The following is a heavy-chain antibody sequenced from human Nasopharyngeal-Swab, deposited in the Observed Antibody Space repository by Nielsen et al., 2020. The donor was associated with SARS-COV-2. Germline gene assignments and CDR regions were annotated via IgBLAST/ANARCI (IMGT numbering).Heavy chain of an antibody. V-gene: IGHV4-34*01. D-gene: IGHD2-21*01. J-gene: IGHJ4*02. CDR1: GGSFSGYY. CDR2: INHSGTT. Sequence: SQTLSLTCAVYGGSFSGYYWSWIRQPPGKGLEWIGEINHSGTTNYIPSLKSRVTISEDTSKTQFSLKLSSVTAADTAVYYCVIFVGFWGQGTLVTVSS. CDR3: VIFVGF.